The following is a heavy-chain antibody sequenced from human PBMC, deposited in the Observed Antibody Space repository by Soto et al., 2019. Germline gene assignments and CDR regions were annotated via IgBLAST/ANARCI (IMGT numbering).Heavy chain of an antibody. D-gene: IGHD4-17*01. Sequence: GGSLRLSCAASGFMFSSYGMHWVRQAPGKGLEWVAGISYDGSSKYYGDSVKGRFTISRDNSKNTLYLQMNSLRAEDTAVYYCARDDKDNYGDDGGGFGCWGQGTLVTVSS. V-gene: IGHV3-33*01. J-gene: IGHJ4*02. CDR2: ISYDGSSK. CDR1: GFMFSSYG. CDR3: ARDDKDNYGDDGGGFGC.